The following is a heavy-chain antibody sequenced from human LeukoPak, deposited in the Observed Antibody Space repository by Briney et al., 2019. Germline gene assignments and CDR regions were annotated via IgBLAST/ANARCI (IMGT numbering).Heavy chain of an antibody. J-gene: IGHJ6*03. D-gene: IGHD5-12*01. CDR1: DGSISSSSYY. CDR2: IYYSGST. CDR3: AKGSGYEAQYYYYYMDV. Sequence: SETLSLTCTVSDGSISSSSYYWGWIRQPPGKGLEWIGNIYYSGSTYYNPSLKSRVTISVDTSKNQFSLKLGSVTAADTAVYYCAKGSGYEAQYYYYYMDVWGKGTTVTISS. V-gene: IGHV4-39*01.